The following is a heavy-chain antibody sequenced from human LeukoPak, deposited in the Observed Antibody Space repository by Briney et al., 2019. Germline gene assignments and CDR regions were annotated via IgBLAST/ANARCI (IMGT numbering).Heavy chain of an antibody. CDR1: GYSFTSYW. J-gene: IGHJ5*02. D-gene: IGHD2-2*01. V-gene: IGHV5-51*01. CDR3: VREGVLASMGGPYNWFDP. Sequence: RGKSLKISCKGSGYSFTSYWIGWVRQMPGKGLEWMGIIYPGDSDTRYSPSFQGQVIISADKSIRTAYLQWSSLKASDTAMYYCVREGVLASMGGPYNWFDPWGPGTLVTVSS. CDR2: IYPGDSDT.